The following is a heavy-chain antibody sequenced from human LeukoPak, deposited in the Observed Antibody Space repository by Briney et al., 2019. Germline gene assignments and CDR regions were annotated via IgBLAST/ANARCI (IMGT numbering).Heavy chain of an antibody. CDR1: GYTFTSYG. V-gene: IGHV1-18*01. CDR3: VRTEGITMIVVDFDY. Sequence: ASVKVSCKASGYTFTSYGISWVRQAPGQGLEWMGWISAYNGNTNYAQKLQGRVTMTTDTSTSTAYMELRSLRSDDTAVYYCVRTEGITMIVVDFDYWGQGTLVTVSS. CDR2: ISAYNGNT. J-gene: IGHJ4*02. D-gene: IGHD3-22*01.